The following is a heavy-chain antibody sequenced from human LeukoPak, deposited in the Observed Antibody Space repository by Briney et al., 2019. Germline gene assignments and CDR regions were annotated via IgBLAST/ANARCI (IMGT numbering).Heavy chain of an antibody. J-gene: IGHJ3*02. CDR3: ARYCSTSGTKAFGI. CDR2: IYYTVIT. V-gene: IGHV4-59*01. D-gene: IGHD3-10*01. CDR1: GDSLSIYY. Sequence: SETLSLTCTVSGDSLSIYYWSWITQPPGKGLEWIGYIYYTVITKYNPSLKSRVTMSVDTSKNQFSLKLTSVTAADTAVYYCARYCSTSGTKAFGIWGQGTMVTVSS.